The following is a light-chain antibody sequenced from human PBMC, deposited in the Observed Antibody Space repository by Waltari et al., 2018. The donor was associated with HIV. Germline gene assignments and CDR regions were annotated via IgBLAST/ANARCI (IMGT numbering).Light chain of an antibody. V-gene: IGKV3-20*01. Sequence: EIVLTQSPGTLSLSPGERATLPCRASQSVSNNYLAWYQQKPGQAPRLLIYGASRRATGSPDRFSGSGSGTDFTLTISRPEPEDFAVYYCQQYGTSPLTFGGGTNVDMK. CDR2: GAS. CDR3: QQYGTSPLT. CDR1: QSVSNNY. J-gene: IGKJ4*01.